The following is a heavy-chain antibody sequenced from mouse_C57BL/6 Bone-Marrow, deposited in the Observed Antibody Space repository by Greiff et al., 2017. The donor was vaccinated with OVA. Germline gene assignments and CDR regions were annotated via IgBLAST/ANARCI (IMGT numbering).Heavy chain of an antibody. CDR3: AREDKGFDY. Sequence: EVKLMESEGGLVQPGSSMKLSCTASGFTFSDYYMAWVRQVPEKGLECVANINYDGSSTYYLDSLKSRFIISRDNAKNILYLQMSSLKSEDTATYYCAREDKGFDYWGQGTTLTVSS. J-gene: IGHJ2*01. V-gene: IGHV5-16*01. CDR1: GFTFSDYY. D-gene: IGHD1-3*01. CDR2: INYDGSST.